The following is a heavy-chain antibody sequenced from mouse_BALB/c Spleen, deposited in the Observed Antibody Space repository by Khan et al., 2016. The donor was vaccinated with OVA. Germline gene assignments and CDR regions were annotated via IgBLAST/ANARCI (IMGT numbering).Heavy chain of an antibody. D-gene: IGHD2-10*01. CDR3: ARPPYFSYVMVY. V-gene: IGHV9-3-1*01. CDR2: INTNTGEP. Sequence: QIQLVQSGPELKKPGETVKISCKASGFTFTNYGLNWVKQAPGKGLQWMGWINTNTGEPTYAVDFKGRFAFSLETSASTAYLQLNNLKNEDTATYFGARPPYFSYVMVYWGQGTSVTVSS. J-gene: IGHJ4*01. CDR1: GFTFTNYG.